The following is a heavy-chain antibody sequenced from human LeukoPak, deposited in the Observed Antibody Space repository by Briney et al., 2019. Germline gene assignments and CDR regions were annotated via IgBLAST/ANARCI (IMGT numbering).Heavy chain of an antibody. CDR2: ISAYNGNT. Sequence: ASVKVSCKASGYTFTSYGNSWVRQAPGQGLEWMGWISAYNGNTNYAQKLQGRVTMTTDTSTSTAYMELRSLRSDDTAVYYCARDLIYAPYYYMDVWGKGTTVTVSS. J-gene: IGHJ6*03. CDR1: GYTFTSYG. CDR3: ARDLIYAPYYYMDV. D-gene: IGHD2-8*01. V-gene: IGHV1-18*01.